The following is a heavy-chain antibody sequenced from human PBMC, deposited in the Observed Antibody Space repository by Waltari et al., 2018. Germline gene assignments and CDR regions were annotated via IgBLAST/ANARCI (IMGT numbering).Heavy chain of an antibody. V-gene: IGHV3-7*01. CDR1: GFTFSWYW. Sequence: EVQLVESGGGLVQPGGSLRLSCAASGFTFSWYWMSWVRQAPGEGVGWEDNRKQDGSVKYYVYSVKGRITISRDYAKNSLYLQMNCLRAEDTAVYYCAREATTVTTYWFDPWGQGTMVTVSS. D-gene: IGHD4-17*01. CDR2: RKQDGSVK. J-gene: IGHJ5*02. CDR3: AREATTVTTYWFDP.